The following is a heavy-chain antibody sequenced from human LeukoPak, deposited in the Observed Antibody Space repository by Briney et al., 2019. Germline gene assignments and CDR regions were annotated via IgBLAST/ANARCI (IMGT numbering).Heavy chain of an antibody. CDR1: GYSFTDYY. V-gene: IGHV1-2*02. Sequence: ASVKVSCKASGYSFTDYYMHWVRQAPGQGPEWMGWINLNSGDIKSAQKFQGRVTMTRDTSITTVYMEVSWLTSDDTAIYYCARADRLHGGPYLIGPWGQGTLVTVSS. CDR3: ARADRLHGGPYLIGP. D-gene: IGHD2-21*01. J-gene: IGHJ5*02. CDR2: INLNSGDI.